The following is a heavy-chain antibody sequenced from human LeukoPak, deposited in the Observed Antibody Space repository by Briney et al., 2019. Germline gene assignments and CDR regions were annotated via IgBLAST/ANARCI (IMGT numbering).Heavy chain of an antibody. CDR2: IYYSGST. CDR3: AGYDFWSGYLGY. V-gene: IGHV4-39*01. J-gene: IGHJ4*02. Sequence: PSETLSVTCTVSGGSISSSSYYWGWIRQPPGRGLEWIGSIYYSGSTYYHPSLKSRVTISVDTSKNQFSRKLTSVTAADTAVYYWAGYDFWSGYLGYGGQETLVTLSS. CDR1: GGSISSSSYY. D-gene: IGHD3-3*01.